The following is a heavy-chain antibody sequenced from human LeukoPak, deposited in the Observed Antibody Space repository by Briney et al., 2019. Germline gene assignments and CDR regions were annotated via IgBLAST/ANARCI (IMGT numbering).Heavy chain of an antibody. CDR2: ISSSGSTI. Sequence: GGSLRLSCAASGFTFSSYEMNWVRQGPGKGLEWVSYISSSGSTIYYADSVKGRFTISRDNAKNSLYLHMNSLRAEDTAVYYCARGPTIFGVVPFDYWGQGTLVTVSS. J-gene: IGHJ4*02. CDR1: GFTFSSYE. CDR3: ARGPTIFGVVPFDY. V-gene: IGHV3-48*03. D-gene: IGHD3-3*01.